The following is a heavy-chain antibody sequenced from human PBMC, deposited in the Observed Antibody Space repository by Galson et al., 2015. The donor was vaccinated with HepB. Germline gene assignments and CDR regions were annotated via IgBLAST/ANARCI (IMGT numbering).Heavy chain of an antibody. CDR3: ARVMAWERNFDY. D-gene: IGHD1-26*01. CDR1: GFTFSSYA. Sequence: SLRLSCAASGFTFSSYAMHWVRQAPGKGLEWVAVISYDGSNKYYADSVKGRFTISRDNSKNTLYLQMNSLRAEDTAVYYCARVMAWERNFDYWGQGTLVTVSS. CDR2: ISYDGSNK. J-gene: IGHJ4*02. V-gene: IGHV3-30-3*01.